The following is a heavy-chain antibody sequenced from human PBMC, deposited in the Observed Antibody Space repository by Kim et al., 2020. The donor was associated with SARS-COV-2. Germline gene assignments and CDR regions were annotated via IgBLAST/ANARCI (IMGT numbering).Heavy chain of an antibody. CDR2: IYYSGST. V-gene: IGHV4-39*07. J-gene: IGHJ4*02. Sequence: SETLSLTCTVSGGSISSSSYYWGWIRQPPGKGLEWIGSIYYSGSTYYNPSLKSRVTISVDTSKNQFSLKLSSVTAADTAVYYCAREVDTGFDYWGQGTLVTVSS. D-gene: IGHD5-18*01. CDR3: AREVDTGFDY. CDR1: GGSISSSSYY.